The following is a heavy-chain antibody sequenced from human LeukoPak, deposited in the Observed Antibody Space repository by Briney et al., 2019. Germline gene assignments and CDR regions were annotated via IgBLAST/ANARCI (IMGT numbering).Heavy chain of an antibody. Sequence: GASVKVSCKASGGTFSSYVISWVRQAPGQGLEWMGRIIPILGIANYAQKFQGRVTITADKSTSTAYMELSSLRSEDTAVYYCASPPADYYDSRDYFDYWGQGPLVTVSS. CDR3: ASPPADYYDSRDYFDY. V-gene: IGHV1-69*04. D-gene: IGHD3-22*01. J-gene: IGHJ4*02. CDR2: IIPILGIA. CDR1: GGTFSSYV.